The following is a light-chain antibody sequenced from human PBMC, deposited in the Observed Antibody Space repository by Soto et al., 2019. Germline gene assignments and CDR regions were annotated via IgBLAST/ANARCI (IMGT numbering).Light chain of an antibody. CDR3: TAWDDSLSGVL. J-gene: IGLJ2*01. CDR1: SSNIGSNT. Sequence: QSVLSQPPSASGTAGQRVTISCSGSSSNIGSNTVNWYQQFPGTAPKLLIYSSILRPSGVPDRFSGSKSGTSASLAISGLQSEDEADYYCTAWDDSLSGVLVGGGTKVTVL. V-gene: IGLV1-44*01. CDR2: SSI.